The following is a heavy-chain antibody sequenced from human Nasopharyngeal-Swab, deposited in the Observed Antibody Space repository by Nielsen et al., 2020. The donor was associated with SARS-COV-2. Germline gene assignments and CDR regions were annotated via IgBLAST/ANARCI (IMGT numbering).Heavy chain of an antibody. J-gene: IGHJ3*02. V-gene: IGHV3-73*01. CDR3: ARDVARYFDWSHGAFDI. CDR1: GFTFSGSA. Sequence: GESLKISCAASGFTFSGSAMHWVRQASGKGLEWVGRIRSKANSYATAYAASVKGRFTISRDDSKNTAYLQMNSLRAEDTAVYYCARDVARYFDWSHGAFDIWGQGTMVTVSS. CDR2: IRSKANSYAT. D-gene: IGHD3-9*01.